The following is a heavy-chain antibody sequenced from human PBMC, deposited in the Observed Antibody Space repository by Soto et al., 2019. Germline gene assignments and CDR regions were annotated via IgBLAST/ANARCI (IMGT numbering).Heavy chain of an antibody. CDR3: ARDANIAAAGDYYYYGMDV. CDR1: GFTFSSYG. Sequence: LRLSCAASGFTFSSYGMHWVRQAPGKGLEWVAVIWYDGSNKYYADSVKGRFTISRDNSKNTLYLQMNSLRAEDTAVYYCARDANIAAAGDYYYYGMDVWGQGTTVTVSS. V-gene: IGHV3-33*01. J-gene: IGHJ6*02. CDR2: IWYDGSNK. D-gene: IGHD6-13*01.